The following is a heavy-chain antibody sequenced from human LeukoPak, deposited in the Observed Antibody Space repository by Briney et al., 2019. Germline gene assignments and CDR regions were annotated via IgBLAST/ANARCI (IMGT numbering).Heavy chain of an antibody. Sequence: PGGSLRLSCAASGFTFSTYSMNWVRQAPGKGLEWVSSISSSSSYIYYADSVKGRFTISRDNAKNSLYLQMNSLRAEDTAVYYCARHLSGVTGYTYGRGIDYWGQGTLVTVSS. CDR2: ISSSSSYI. D-gene: IGHD5-18*01. J-gene: IGHJ4*02. V-gene: IGHV3-21*01. CDR1: GFTFSTYS. CDR3: ARHLSGVTGYTYGRGIDY.